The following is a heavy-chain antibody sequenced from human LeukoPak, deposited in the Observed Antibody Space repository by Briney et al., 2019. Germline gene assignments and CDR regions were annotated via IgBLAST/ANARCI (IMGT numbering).Heavy chain of an antibody. D-gene: IGHD3-9*01. V-gene: IGHV5-51*01. CDR1: GYSFTSYW. CDR2: IYPGDSDT. Sequence: GESLKISCKGSGYSFTSYWIGWVRQMPGKGLEWMGIIYPGDSDTRYSPSFQGQVTISADKSISTAYLQWSSLKASDTAMYHCARQLKPYYDILTGYYPPGVNGMDVWGQGTTVTVSS. CDR3: ARQLKPYYDILTGYYPPGVNGMDV. J-gene: IGHJ6*02.